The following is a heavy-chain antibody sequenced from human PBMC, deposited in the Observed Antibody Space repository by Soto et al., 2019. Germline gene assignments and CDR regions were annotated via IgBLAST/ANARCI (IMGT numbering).Heavy chain of an antibody. Sequence: PGGSLRLSCVASGVIFRNCWMHGVRQAPGMGLVWVSHINSDGSSTTYADSVKGRFTISRDNAKNTLYLQMSSPRADDTAVYYCVRAIGHYGMDVWGRGTTVTVSS. CDR3: VRAIGHYGMDV. CDR1: GVIFRNCW. CDR2: INSDGSST. V-gene: IGHV3-74*03. D-gene: IGHD3-22*01. J-gene: IGHJ6*02.